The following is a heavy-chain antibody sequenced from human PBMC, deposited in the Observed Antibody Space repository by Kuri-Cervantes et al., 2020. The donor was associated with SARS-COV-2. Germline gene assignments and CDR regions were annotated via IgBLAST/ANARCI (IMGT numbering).Heavy chain of an antibody. J-gene: IGHJ4*02. CDR2: IRSKAYGGTT. D-gene: IGHD3-10*01. Sequence: GESLKISCAASGFTFSSYGMHWVRQAPGKGLEWVGFIRSKAYGGTTEYAASVKGRFTISRDDSKSIAYLQMNSLKTEDTAVYYCTRVKLLWFGEFSWGQGTLVTVSS. CDR3: TRVKLLWFGEFS. V-gene: IGHV3-49*04. CDR1: GFTFSSYG.